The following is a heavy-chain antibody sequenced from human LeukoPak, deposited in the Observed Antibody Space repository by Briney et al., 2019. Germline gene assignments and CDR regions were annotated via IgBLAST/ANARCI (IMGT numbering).Heavy chain of an antibody. CDR2: IYYTGST. D-gene: IGHD6-6*01. V-gene: IGHV4-59*08. J-gene: IGHJ4*02. CDR3: ARHRAYSSSSPFDY. Sequence: AETLSLTCFVSGGSISSLYWSWIRQPPGKGLEWVGYIYYTGSTNYNPSLKSRVSMFADIYNKQLSLRLSSATDAETAVYYCARHRAYSSSSPFDYWGQGTLVTVSS. CDR1: GGSISSLY.